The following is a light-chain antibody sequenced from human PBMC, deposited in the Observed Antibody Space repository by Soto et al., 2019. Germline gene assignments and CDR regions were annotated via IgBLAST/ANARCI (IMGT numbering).Light chain of an antibody. CDR1: QSVPRTY. CDR2: GAS. CDR3: QQYGSSYWT. J-gene: IGKJ1*01. Sequence: DIVLTQSPGSLSLSPGERATLSCRASQSVPRTYLAWYQQKPGQTPSLLIYGASTRATGIPDRFSGSGSGTDFTLTISRLEPEDFRVYYCQQYGSSYWTFGQGTKVEIK. V-gene: IGKV3-20*01.